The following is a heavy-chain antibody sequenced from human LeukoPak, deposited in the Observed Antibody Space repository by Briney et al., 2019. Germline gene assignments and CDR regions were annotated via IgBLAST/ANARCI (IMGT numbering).Heavy chain of an antibody. CDR2: VYSGGTT. Sequence: GGSLRLSCAASGFTVSTNYMSWVRQAPGKGLEWVSLVYSGGTTYHADSVKGRFTISRDDSKNTVYLQMNSLRAEDTAVYYCVKSPWYHGSGSYSGTIHWGQETLVTVSS. J-gene: IGHJ4*02. CDR1: GFTVSTNY. V-gene: IGHV3-66*01. D-gene: IGHD3-10*01. CDR3: VKSPWYHGSGSYSGTIH.